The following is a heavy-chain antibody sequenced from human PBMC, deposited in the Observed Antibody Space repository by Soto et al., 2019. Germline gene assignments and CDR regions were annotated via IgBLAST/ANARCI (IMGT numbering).Heavy chain of an antibody. J-gene: IGHJ4*02. V-gene: IGHV1-2*02. D-gene: IGHD3-10*01. CDR2: INPNSGGT. CDR1: GYTFTGYY. Sequence: ASVKVSRKASGYTFTGYYMHWVRQAPGQGLEWMGWINPNSGGTNYAQNFQGRVTMTRDTSISTAYMELSRLRSDDTAVYYCARDPITMIRGVIPPFDYWGQGTLVTVSS. CDR3: ARDPITMIRGVIPPFDY.